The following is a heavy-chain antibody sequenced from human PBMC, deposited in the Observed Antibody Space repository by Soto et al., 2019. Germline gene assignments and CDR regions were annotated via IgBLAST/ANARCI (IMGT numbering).Heavy chain of an antibody. CDR3: ARAPIPNWNYYGMDV. J-gene: IGHJ6*02. CDR2: IYYSGST. CDR1: DGSVNSGGYH. D-gene: IGHD1-1*01. V-gene: IGHV4-31*03. Sequence: ASETLSLTCTVSDGSVNSGGYHWSWIRQHPGKGLEWIGDIYYSGSTYYNPSLKSRVTISIDTSTNHFSLHLSALTAADTAVYYCARAPIPNWNYYGMDVWGQGTTVTV.